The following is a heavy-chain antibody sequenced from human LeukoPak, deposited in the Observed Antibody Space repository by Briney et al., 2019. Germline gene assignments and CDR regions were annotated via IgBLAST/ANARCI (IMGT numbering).Heavy chain of an antibody. CDR1: GYSFTSYW. Sequence: GESLKISCKGSGYSFTSYWIGWVRQMPGKGLEWMGIIYPGDSDTRYSPSFQGQVTISADKSISTAYLQWSSLKASDTVVYYCARHIAYGDYWGPFDYWGQGTLVTVSS. CDR2: IYPGDSDT. CDR3: ARHIAYGDYWGPFDY. J-gene: IGHJ4*02. V-gene: IGHV5-51*01. D-gene: IGHD4-17*01.